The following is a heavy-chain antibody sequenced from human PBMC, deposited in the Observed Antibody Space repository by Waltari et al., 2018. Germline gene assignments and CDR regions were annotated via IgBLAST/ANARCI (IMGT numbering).Heavy chain of an antibody. D-gene: IGHD2-15*01. CDR1: GGSISSYY. Sequence: QVQLQESGPGLVKPSETLSLTCTVSGGSISSYYWRWIRQPPGKGLEWIGYIYYSGSTNYNPSLKSRVTISVDTSKNQFSLKLSSVTAADTAVYYCARDRYCSGGSCYNYGMDVWGQGTTVTVSS. J-gene: IGHJ6*02. CDR3: ARDRYCSGGSCYNYGMDV. CDR2: IYYSGST. V-gene: IGHV4-59*01.